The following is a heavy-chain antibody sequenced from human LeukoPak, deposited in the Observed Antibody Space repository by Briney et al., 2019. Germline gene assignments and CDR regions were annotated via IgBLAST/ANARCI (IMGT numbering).Heavy chain of an antibody. CDR3: ARRLLWFGSYLSPFDY. Sequence: SETLSLTCTVSGGSISSYYWSWIRQPPGKGLEWIGYIYYSGSTNYNPSLKSRVTISVDTSKNQFSLKLSSVTTADTAVYYCARRLLWFGSYLSPFDYWGQGTLVTVSS. CDR1: GGSISSYY. J-gene: IGHJ4*02. V-gene: IGHV4-59*12. CDR2: IYYSGST. D-gene: IGHD3-10*01.